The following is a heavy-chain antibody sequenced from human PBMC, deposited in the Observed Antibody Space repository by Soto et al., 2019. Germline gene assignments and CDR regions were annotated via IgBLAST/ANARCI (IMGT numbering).Heavy chain of an antibody. J-gene: IGHJ3*02. Sequence: QLQLQESGPGLVKPSETLSLTCTVSGGSISSSSYYWGWIRQPPGKGLEWIGSIYYSGSTYYNPHLKSRVTISVDTSKNQFSLKLRSVTAADTAVYYCARHLLGWLLVSGVLLAFGIWGQGTMVTVSS. CDR3: ARHLLGWLLVSGVLLAFGI. D-gene: IGHD3-3*01. CDR1: GGSISSSSYY. CDR2: IYYSGST. V-gene: IGHV4-39*01.